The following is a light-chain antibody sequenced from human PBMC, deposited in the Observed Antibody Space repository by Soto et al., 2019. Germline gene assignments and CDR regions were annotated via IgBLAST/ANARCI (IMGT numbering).Light chain of an antibody. CDR2: DAS. Sequence: EIVLTQSPATLSLSPGERATLSCRTSQNVNRYLAWYQQKPGQAPRLLIYDASNRATCIPARFSGSGSGTDFTLTVSSLKPEDFAVYYCQQRGNWPITFGQGTRLEIK. J-gene: IGKJ5*01. CDR1: QNVNRY. CDR3: QQRGNWPIT. V-gene: IGKV3-11*01.